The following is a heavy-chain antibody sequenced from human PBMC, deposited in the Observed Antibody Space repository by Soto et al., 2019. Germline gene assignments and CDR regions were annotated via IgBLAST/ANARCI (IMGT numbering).Heavy chain of an antibody. CDR1: VFPFGANA. D-gene: IGHD1-26*01. CDR3: ATEMGATQGPFDN. V-gene: IGHV3-23*01. Sequence: GGSLRLSCVASVFPFGANAMSWVRQAPGKGLEWVSGLSNTGRRTSYADSVKGRFNISRDNSENTVYLQMNSLRVEDTAVYYCATEMGATQGPFDNWGQGTLVTVSS. CDR2: LSNTGRRT. J-gene: IGHJ4*02.